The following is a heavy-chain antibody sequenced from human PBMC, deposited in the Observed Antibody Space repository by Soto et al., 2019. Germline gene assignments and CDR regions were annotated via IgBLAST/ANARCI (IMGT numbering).Heavy chain of an antibody. J-gene: IGHJ4*02. CDR1: GFTFSSYA. D-gene: IGHD2-15*01. Sequence: LRLSCAASGFTFSSYAMIWVRQAPGKGLEWVSAISGSGGSTYYADSVKGRFTISRDNSKNTLYLQMNSLRAEDTAVYYCAKWISDCSGGSCYSTFDYWGQGTLVTVSS. V-gene: IGHV3-23*01. CDR3: AKWISDCSGGSCYSTFDY. CDR2: ISGSGGST.